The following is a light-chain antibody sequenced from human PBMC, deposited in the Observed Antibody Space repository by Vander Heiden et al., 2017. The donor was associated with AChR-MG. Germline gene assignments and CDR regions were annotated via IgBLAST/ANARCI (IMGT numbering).Light chain of an antibody. Sequence: EIVLTQSPAPPSLPPRERVTLSCRARQSVRSSSARYQHKPGQAPQLLIFYASHTATGIPARFSGSGSGTDFTLTISSREPEDFAVYYCQLHTNWPPATFGQGTKVEIK. V-gene: IGKV3-11*01. J-gene: IGKJ1*01. CDR1: QSVRSS. CDR3: QLHTNWPPAT. CDR2: YAS.